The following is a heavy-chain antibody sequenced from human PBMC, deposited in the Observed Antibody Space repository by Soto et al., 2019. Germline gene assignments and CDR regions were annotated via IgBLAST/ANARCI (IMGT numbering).Heavy chain of an antibody. J-gene: IGHJ4*02. V-gene: IGHV1-18*01. CDR1: GYTFTSYG. D-gene: IGHD6-19*01. Sequence: ASVKVSCKASGYTFTSYGISWVRQAPGQGLEWMGWISAYNGNTNYAQKLQGRVTMTTDTSTSTAYMELRSLRSDDTAVYYCARDVPDIAVAGIVKDYWGQGTLVTVSS. CDR2: ISAYNGNT. CDR3: ARDVPDIAVAGIVKDY.